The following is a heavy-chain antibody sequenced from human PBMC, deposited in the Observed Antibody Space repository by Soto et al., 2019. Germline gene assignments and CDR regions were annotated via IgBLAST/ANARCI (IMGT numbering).Heavy chain of an antibody. D-gene: IGHD1-1*01. J-gene: IGHJ4*02. CDR2: IYYSGST. Sequence: SETLSLTCTVSGGSISSGGYYWSWIRQHPGKGLEWIGYIYYSGSTYYNPSLKSRVTISVDTSKNQFSLKLSSVTAADTAVYYCARDMDTSGNEAFDSWGQGALVTVSS. CDR3: ARDMDTSGNEAFDS. CDR1: GGSISSGGYY. V-gene: IGHV4-31*03.